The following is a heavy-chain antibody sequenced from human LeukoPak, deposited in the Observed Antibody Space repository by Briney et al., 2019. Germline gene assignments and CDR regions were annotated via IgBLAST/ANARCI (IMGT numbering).Heavy chain of an antibody. Sequence: SETLSLTCTVSGGSVSSGSYYWSWIRQPPGQGLEWVGCISDSGSTNYNPSLKSRVTISVDTSKNQFSLKLTSVTAADTAVYYCARAPTLYYFDYWGQGTLVTVSS. CDR2: ISDSGST. CDR3: ARAPTLYYFDY. CDR1: GGSVSSGSYY. J-gene: IGHJ4*02. V-gene: IGHV4-61*01.